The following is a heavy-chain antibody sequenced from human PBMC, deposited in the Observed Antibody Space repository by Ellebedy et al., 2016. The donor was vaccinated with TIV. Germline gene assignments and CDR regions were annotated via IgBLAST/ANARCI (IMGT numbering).Heavy chain of an antibody. CDR1: GYTFTSYY. D-gene: IGHD3-16*01. CDR2: INPSGGST. V-gene: IGHV1-46*01. J-gene: IGHJ4*02. CDR3: ARDLFGGVTADY. Sequence: ASVKVSCXASGYTFTSYYVHWVRQAPGQGLEWMGIINPSGGSTSYAQKFQGRVTMTRDTSSSTVYMELSSLRSEDTAVYYCARDLFGGVTADYWGQGTLVTVSS.